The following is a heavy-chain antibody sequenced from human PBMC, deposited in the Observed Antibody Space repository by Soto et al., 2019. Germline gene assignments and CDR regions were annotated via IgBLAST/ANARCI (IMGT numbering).Heavy chain of an antibody. D-gene: IGHD6-13*01. Sequence: SSETLSLTCSVSGGSIDSYYWSWIRQPPGKGLEWIGHIYNSGNTRYNPSLKSRVTISVDTSKNQFSLKLSSVTAADTAVYYCARGREAYNSWFDPWGQGIVVTVSS. CDR3: ARGREAYNSWFDP. J-gene: IGHJ5*02. V-gene: IGHV4-59*08. CDR2: IYNSGNT. CDR1: GGSIDSYY.